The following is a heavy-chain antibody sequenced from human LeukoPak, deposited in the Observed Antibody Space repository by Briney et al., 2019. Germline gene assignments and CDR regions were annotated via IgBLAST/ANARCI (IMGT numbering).Heavy chain of an antibody. CDR1: GYTFTGYY. J-gene: IGHJ3*02. CDR2: INPNSGGT. D-gene: IGHD3-10*01. V-gene: IGHV1-2*02. CDR3: AREVRILWFGELPWGAFDI. Sequence: ASVKVSCKASGYTFTGYYMHWVRQAPGQGLEWMGWINPNSGGTNYAQKFQGRVTMTRDTSISTAYVELSRLRSDDTAVYYCAREVRILWFGELPWGAFDIWGQGTMVTVSS.